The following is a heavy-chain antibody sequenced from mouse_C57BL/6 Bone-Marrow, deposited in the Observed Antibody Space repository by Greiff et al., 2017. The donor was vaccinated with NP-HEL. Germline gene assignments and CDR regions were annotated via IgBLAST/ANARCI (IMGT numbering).Heavy chain of an antibody. J-gene: IGHJ4*01. CDR2: ISSGGSYT. D-gene: IGHD3-2*02. CDR1: GFTFSSYG. Sequence: EVKLMESGGDLVKPGGSLKLSCAASGFTFSSYGMSWVRQTPDKRLEWVATISSGGSYTYYPDSVKGRFTISRDNAKNTLYLQMSSLKSEDTAMYYGARRGSSGYLYYAMDYWGQGTSVTVSS. CDR3: ARRGSSGYLYYAMDY. V-gene: IGHV5-6*01.